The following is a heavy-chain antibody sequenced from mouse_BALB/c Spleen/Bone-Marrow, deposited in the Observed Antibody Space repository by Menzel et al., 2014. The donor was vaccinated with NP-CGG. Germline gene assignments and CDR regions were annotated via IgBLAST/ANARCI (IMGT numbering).Heavy chain of an antibody. J-gene: IGHJ3*01. CDR3: ARDGDYKYAWFAY. Sequence: VQLQQPGGDLVKPGGSLKLSCAASGFTFSDYYMYWVRQTPEKRLEWVATISDGGSYTYYPDSVKGRFTISRDNAKNNLYLHMSSLKSEDTAMYYCARDGDYKYAWFAYWGQGTLVTVSA. V-gene: IGHV5-4*02. CDR2: ISDGGSYT. D-gene: IGHD2-14*01. CDR1: GFTFSDYY.